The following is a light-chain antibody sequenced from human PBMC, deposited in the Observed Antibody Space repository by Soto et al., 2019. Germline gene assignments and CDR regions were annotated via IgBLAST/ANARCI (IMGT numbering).Light chain of an antibody. CDR2: GAS. CDR1: HSVDCL. V-gene: IGKV3-20*01. CDR3: QQYGSSGT. J-gene: IGKJ1*01. Sequence: IVFAQSPTTLSLSPGARDTLYCRASHSVDCLLAWYQQKPGQAPRLLIYGASTRASGIPDRFSGSGSGTDFTLTISRLEPEDFAVYYCQQYGSSGTFGQGTKVDIK.